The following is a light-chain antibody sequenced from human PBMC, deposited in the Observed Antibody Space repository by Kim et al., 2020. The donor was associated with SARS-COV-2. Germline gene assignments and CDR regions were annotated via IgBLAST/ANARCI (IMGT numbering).Light chain of an antibody. CDR2: DVS. CDR1: SSDIGGYNY. V-gene: IGLV2-14*03. CDR3: SSYTLKTL. J-gene: IGLJ1*01. Sequence: SPGQSITISCTGTSSDIGGYNYVSWYQQHPGKAPKLLIYDVSNRPSGVSNRFSGSKSGNTASLTISGLQAEDEADYYCSSYTLKTLFGTGTKVTVL.